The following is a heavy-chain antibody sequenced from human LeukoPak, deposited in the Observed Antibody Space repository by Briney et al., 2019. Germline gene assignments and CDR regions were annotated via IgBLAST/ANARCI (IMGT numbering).Heavy chain of an antibody. CDR2: IDSDGITT. CDR3: TRDRLGFDP. CDR1: GFTLSNYW. Sequence: GGSLRLSCAASGFTLSNYWMHWVRQVPGKGLVWVSRIDSDGITTSYADSVKGRFTISRDNAKNTVYLQMNSLRVEDTAVYYCTRDRLGFDPWGQGTLVTVSS. V-gene: IGHV3-74*01. J-gene: IGHJ5*02.